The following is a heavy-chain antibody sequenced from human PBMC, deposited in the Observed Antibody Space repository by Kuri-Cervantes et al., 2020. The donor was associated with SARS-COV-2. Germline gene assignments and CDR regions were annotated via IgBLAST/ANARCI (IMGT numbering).Heavy chain of an antibody. J-gene: IGHJ3*02. Sequence: SETLSLTCTVSGGSISSYYWSWIRQPPGKGLEWIGYIYYSGSTNYNPSLKSRVTISVDTSKNQFSLKLSSVTAADTAVYYCARRSPYDFWNGPTYNDAFDIWGQGTMVTVSS. CDR3: ARRSPYDFWNGPTYNDAFDI. D-gene: IGHD3-3*01. CDR1: GGSISSYY. CDR2: IYYSGST. V-gene: IGHV4-59*12.